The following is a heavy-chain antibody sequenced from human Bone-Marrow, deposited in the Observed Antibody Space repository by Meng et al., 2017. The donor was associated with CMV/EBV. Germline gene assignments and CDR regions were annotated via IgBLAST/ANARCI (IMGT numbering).Heavy chain of an antibody. CDR2: IYSGGSST. D-gene: IGHD4-23*01. CDR1: GFTFSSYA. Sequence: ESLKISCAASGFTFSSYAMSWVRQAPGKGLEWVSVIYSGGSSTYYADSVKGRFTISRDNSKNTLYLQMNSLRAEDTAVYYCAKGRSGGNSDYWGQGTLVTVSS. CDR3: AKGRSGGNSDY. J-gene: IGHJ4*02. V-gene: IGHV3-23*03.